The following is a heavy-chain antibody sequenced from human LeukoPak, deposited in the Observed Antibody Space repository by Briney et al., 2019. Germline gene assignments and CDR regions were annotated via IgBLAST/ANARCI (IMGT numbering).Heavy chain of an antibody. CDR1: GFIFSDYY. CDR2: VTSSGGHM. D-gene: IGHD4-17*01. CDR3: ARVARYGDYIGGSDY. V-gene: IGHV3-11*04. J-gene: IGHJ4*02. Sequence: PGGSLRLSCAASGFIFSDYYMTWIRQAPGKGLEWVSYVTSSGGHMYYADSAKGRFTISRDNVKNSLDLQMNSLRAEDTAVYYRARVARYGDYIGGSDYWGQGALVTVSS.